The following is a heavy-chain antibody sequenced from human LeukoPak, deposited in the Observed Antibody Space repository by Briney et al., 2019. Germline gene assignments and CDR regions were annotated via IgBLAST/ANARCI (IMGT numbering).Heavy chain of an antibody. CDR2: INHSGST. D-gene: IGHD3-22*01. Sequence: PSETLSLTCAVYGGSFSGYYWSWIRQPPGKGLEWIGEINHSGSTNYNPSLKSRVTISVDTSKNQFSLKLSSVTAADTAVYYCARVRYYDSSGYPWGQGTLVTVSS. V-gene: IGHV4-34*01. J-gene: IGHJ5*02. CDR1: GGSFSGYY. CDR3: ARVRYYDSSGYP.